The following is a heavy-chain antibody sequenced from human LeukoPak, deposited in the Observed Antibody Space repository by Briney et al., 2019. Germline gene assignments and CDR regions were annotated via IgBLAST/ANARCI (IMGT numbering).Heavy chain of an antibody. CDR2: IYYSGST. D-gene: IGHD5-12*01. V-gene: IGHV4-31*03. CDR3: ARAPPPYSPYYYYYGMDV. J-gene: IGHJ6*04. Sequence: SQTLSLTCIVSGGSISSGGYYWSWIRQHPGKGLEWIGYIYYSGSTYYNPSLKSRVTISVDTSKNQFSLKLSSVTAADTAVYYCARAPPPYSPYYYYYGMDVWGKGTTVTVSS. CDR1: GGSISSGGYY.